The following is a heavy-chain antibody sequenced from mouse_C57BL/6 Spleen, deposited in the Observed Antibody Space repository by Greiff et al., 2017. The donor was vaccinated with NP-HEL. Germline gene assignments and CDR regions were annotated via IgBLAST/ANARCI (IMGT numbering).Heavy chain of an antibody. CDR2: INPSSGYT. CDR1: GYTFTSYW. J-gene: IGHJ2*01. CDR3: ARRHYGNYASFDY. D-gene: IGHD2-1*01. Sequence: VQLQQSGAELAKPGASVKLSCKASGYTFTSYWMHWVKQRPGQGLEWIGYINPSSGYTKYNQKFKDKATLTADKASSTAYMQLSSLTYEDSAVYYCARRHYGNYASFDYWGQGTTLTVSS. V-gene: IGHV1-7*01.